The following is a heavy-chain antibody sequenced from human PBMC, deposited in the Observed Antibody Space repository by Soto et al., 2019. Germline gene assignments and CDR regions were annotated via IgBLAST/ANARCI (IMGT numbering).Heavy chain of an antibody. D-gene: IGHD3-22*01. CDR2: INWNSGSI. V-gene: IGHV3-9*01. Sequence: EVQLVESGGGLVQPGRSLRLSCAASGFTFDDYAMHWVRQAPGKGLEWVSGINWNSGSIGYADSVKGRFTISRDNAKNSLYLQMNSLRTEDTDLYYCAKGYNYDRSGNPDYWGQGTLVTVSS. J-gene: IGHJ4*02. CDR1: GFTFDDYA. CDR3: AKGYNYDRSGNPDY.